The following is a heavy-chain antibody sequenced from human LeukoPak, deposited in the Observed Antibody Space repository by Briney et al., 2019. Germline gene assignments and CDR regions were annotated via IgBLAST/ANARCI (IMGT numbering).Heavy chain of an antibody. D-gene: IGHD4-11*01. J-gene: IGHJ5*02. CDR3: AHRTMTTVTGTTFDP. V-gene: IGHV2-5*02. CDR1: GFSLSTSGVG. CDR2: IYWDDDK. Sequence: SGPTLVNPTQTLTLTCTFSGFSLSTSGVGVGWIRQPPRTALERLALIYWDDDKRYSPSLESRLTITRDTSKNQVVLTMTNMDPVDTATYYCAHRTMTTVTGTTFDPWGQGTLVSVAS.